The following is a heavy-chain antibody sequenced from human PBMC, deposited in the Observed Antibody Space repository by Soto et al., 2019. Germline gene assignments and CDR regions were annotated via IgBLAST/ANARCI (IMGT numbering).Heavy chain of an antibody. Sequence: SETLSLTCAVYGGSFSGYSWTWIRQPPGTGLEWIGEINHSGSTNYNPSLKSRININPDTSKNQFSLHLSSVTPEDTAVYYCARAQPPVGPSYYFNSWGQGTLVTVSS. CDR3: ARAQPPVGPSYYFNS. V-gene: IGHV4-34*01. CDR2: INHSGST. D-gene: IGHD1-26*01. J-gene: IGHJ4*02. CDR1: GGSFSGYS.